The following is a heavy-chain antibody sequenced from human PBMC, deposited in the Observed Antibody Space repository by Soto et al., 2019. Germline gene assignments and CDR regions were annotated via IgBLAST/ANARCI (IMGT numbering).Heavy chain of an antibody. CDR3: ARVQSGYDFAY. V-gene: IGHV1-18*01. Sequence: QVQLVQSGAEVKKPGASVKVSCKASGYTFTSYGINWVRQAPGQGLEWMGWISANNGNTHYAQKLQGRVTMTNDTSASTAYMELRSLRSDDTAAYYCARVQSGYDFAYWGQGTLVTVSS. CDR2: ISANNGNT. J-gene: IGHJ4*02. D-gene: IGHD5-12*01. CDR1: GYTFTSYG.